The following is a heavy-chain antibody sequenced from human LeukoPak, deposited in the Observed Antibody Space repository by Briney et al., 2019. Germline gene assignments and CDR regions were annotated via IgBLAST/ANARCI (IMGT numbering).Heavy chain of an antibody. CDR3: ARRFRYCSSTSCYRFDP. CDR2: IYYSGST. D-gene: IGHD2-2*01. V-gene: IGHV4-59*08. Sequence: PSETLSLTCTVSGGSISSYYWSWIRQPPGKGLEWIGYIYYSGSTNYNPSLKSRVTISVDTSKNQFSLKLSSVTAADTAVYYCARRFRYCSSTSCYRFDPWGQGTLVTVSS. J-gene: IGHJ5*02. CDR1: GGSISSYY.